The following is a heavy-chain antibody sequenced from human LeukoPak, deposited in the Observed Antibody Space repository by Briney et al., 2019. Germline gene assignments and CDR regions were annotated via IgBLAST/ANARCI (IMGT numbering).Heavy chain of an antibody. CDR2: IFYSGST. V-gene: IGHV4-39*07. J-gene: IGHJ4*02. CDR3: ARQGAPPVFDY. CDR1: GGSISSSIYY. Sequence: SETLSLTCTVSGGSISSSIYYWGWIRQPPGKGLEWIGSIFYSGSTYYNSSLKSRVIISVDTSKNQLSLKLTSVTAADTAVYYCARQGAPPVFDYWGQGTLVTVSS.